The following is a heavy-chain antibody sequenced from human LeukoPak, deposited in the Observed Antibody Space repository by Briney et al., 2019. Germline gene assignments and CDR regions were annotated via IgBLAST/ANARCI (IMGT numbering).Heavy chain of an antibody. V-gene: IGHV4-59*01. D-gene: IGHD3-22*01. CDR1: GGSISSYY. CDR3: ARDGYYYDSSGLSGYYGMDV. J-gene: IGHJ6*02. Sequence: SETLSLTCIVSGGSISSYYWSWIRQPPGKGLEWIGYIYYSGSTNYNPSLKSRVTISVDTSKNQFSLKLSSVTAADTAVYYCARDGYYYDSSGLSGYYGMDVWGQGTTVTVSS. CDR2: IYYSGST.